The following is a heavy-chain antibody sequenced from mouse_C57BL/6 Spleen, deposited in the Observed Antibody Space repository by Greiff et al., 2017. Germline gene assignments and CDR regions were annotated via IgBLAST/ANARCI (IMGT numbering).Heavy chain of an antibody. D-gene: IGHD1-1*01. CDR1: GFTFSDYY. Sequence: EVKVVESEGGLVQPGSSMKLSCTASGFTFSDYYMAWVRQVPEKGLEWVANINYDGSSTYYLDSLKSRFIISRDNAKNILYLQMSSLKSEDTATYYCARDGDYGPWYFDVWGTGTTVTVSS. CDR3: ARDGDYGPWYFDV. V-gene: IGHV5-16*01. J-gene: IGHJ1*03. CDR2: INYDGSST.